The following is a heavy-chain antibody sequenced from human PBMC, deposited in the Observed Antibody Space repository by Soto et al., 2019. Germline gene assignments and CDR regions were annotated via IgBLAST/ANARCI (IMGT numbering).Heavy chain of an antibody. J-gene: IGHJ4*02. D-gene: IGHD3-10*01. V-gene: IGHV3-23*01. CDR3: ARGGSGAFYLDS. Sequence: PGGSLRLSCAASGFTFSSYAMSWVRQAPGKGLEWVSGISGSGGSTYYADSVKGRFTSSRDNAKNTLYLQMNSLRAEDTAVYYCARGGSGAFYLDSWGQGTLVTVSS. CDR2: ISGSGGST. CDR1: GFTFSSYA.